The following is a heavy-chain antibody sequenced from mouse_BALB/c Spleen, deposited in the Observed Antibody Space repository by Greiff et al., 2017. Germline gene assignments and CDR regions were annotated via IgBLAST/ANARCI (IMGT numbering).Heavy chain of an antibody. CDR1: GFTFSSYG. Sequence: EVMLVESGGGLVQPGGSLKLSCAASGFTFSSYGMSWVRQTPDKRLELVATINSNGGSTYYPDSVKGRFTISRDNAKNTLYLQMSSLKSEDTAMYYCARSYGNYFYWYFDVWGAGTTVTVSS. CDR3: ARSYGNYFYWYFDV. D-gene: IGHD2-1*01. J-gene: IGHJ1*01. V-gene: IGHV5-6-3*01. CDR2: INSNGGST.